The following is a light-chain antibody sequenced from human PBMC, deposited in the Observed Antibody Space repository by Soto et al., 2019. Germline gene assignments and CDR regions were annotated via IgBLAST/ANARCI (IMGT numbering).Light chain of an antibody. Sequence: EIVMTQSPATLSVSPGERATLSCRASQSVSSNLAWYQQKPGQAPRLLIYGASTRATGIPARFSGSGSGTAFTLPISSLQSEDFAVYYCQHYNKWPPWTFGQGTKVEIK. CDR3: QHYNKWPPWT. J-gene: IGKJ1*01. CDR1: QSVSSN. CDR2: GAS. V-gene: IGKV3-15*01.